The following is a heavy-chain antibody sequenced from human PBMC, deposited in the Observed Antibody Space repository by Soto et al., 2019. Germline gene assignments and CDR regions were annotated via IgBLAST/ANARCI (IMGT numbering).Heavy chain of an antibody. J-gene: IGHJ4*02. CDR2: IYYSGST. CDR1: GGSISSYY. Sequence: SETLSLTCTVSGGSISSYYWSWIRQPPGKGLEWIGYIYYSGSTNYNPSLKSRVTISVDTSKNQFSLKLSSVTAADTAVYYCARGLYTTLGYYFDYWGQGTLVTVSS. CDR3: ARGLYTTLGYYFDY. D-gene: IGHD1-26*01. V-gene: IGHV4-59*12.